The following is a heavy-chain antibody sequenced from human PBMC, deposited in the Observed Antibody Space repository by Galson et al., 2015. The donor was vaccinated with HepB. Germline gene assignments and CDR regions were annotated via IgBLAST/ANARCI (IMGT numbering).Heavy chain of an antibody. J-gene: IGHJ5*02. CDR1: GFTINNAW. V-gene: IGHV3-15*01. D-gene: IGHD4-17*01. Sequence: SLRLSCAVSGFTINNAWMSWVRQAPGKGLEWVGRIKSNTDGGTTDYAAPVKGRFAISRDDSKNTLYLQMNSLKTEDAAVYYCTTELGGYGDYEQTNWFDPWGQGTLVTVSS. CDR2: IKSNTDGGTT. CDR3: TTELGGYGDYEQTNWFDP.